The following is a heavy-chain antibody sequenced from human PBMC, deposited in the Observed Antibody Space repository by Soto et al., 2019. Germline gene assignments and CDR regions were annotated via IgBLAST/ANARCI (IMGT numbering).Heavy chain of an antibody. CDR2: ISYDGSNK. V-gene: IGHV3-30-3*01. Sequence: QVQLVESGGGVVQPGRSLRLSCAASGFTFSSYAMHWVRQAPGKGLEWVAVISYDGSNKYYADSVKGRFTISRDNSKNTMYLQMNSLRAEDTAVYYCARDRAQYYYYSSGSHAFDIWVQGTMVTVSS. CDR1: GFTFSSYA. J-gene: IGHJ3*02. D-gene: IGHD3-22*01. CDR3: ARDRAQYYYYSSGSHAFDI.